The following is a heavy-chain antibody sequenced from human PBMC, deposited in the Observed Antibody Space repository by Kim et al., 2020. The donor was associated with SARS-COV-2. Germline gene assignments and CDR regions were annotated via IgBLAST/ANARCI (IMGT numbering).Heavy chain of an antibody. J-gene: IGHJ4*02. Sequence: TSHAASVKGLLTISRANSKNTLYLQMNSLTADDTAVYYCAKVGSGSYFDYWGQGTLVTVSS. V-gene: IGHV3-23*01. D-gene: IGHD3-10*01. CDR2: T. CDR3: AKVGSGSYFDY.